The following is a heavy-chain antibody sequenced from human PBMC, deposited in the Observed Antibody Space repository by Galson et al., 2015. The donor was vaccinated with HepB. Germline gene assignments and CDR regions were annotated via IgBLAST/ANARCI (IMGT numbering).Heavy chain of an antibody. J-gene: IGHJ4*02. CDR3: GRDIGNWFPSSTEY. CDR1: GFTFSTYG. D-gene: IGHD3-9*01. Sequence: SLRLSCAASGFTFSTYGMNWVRQAPGRGLEWISYISSSSSTIFYADSLKGRFTISRDNAKNSLYLHMNSLRDEDTAVYYCGRDIGNWFPSSTEYWGLGTLVTVSS. CDR2: ISSSSSTI. V-gene: IGHV3-48*02.